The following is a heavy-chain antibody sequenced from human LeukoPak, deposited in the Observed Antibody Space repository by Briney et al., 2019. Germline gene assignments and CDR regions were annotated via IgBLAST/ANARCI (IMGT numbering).Heavy chain of an antibody. Sequence: GGSLRLSCAASGFTFSSYGMSWVRQAPGKGLEWVSAISGSGGSTYYADSVKGRFTISRDNSKNTLYLQMNSLRAEDTAVYYCAKEGFIVVVVAASFDYWGQGTLVTVSS. CDR1: GFTFSSYG. V-gene: IGHV3-23*01. CDR2: ISGSGGST. D-gene: IGHD2-15*01. J-gene: IGHJ4*02. CDR3: AKEGFIVVVVAASFDY.